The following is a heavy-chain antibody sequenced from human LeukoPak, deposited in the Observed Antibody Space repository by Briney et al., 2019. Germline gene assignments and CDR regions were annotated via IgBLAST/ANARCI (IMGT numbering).Heavy chain of an antibody. CDR2: ISYDGSNK. J-gene: IGHJ6*02. V-gene: IGHV3-30*18. CDR1: GFTFSSYG. D-gene: IGHD5-24*01. Sequence: PGGSLRLSCAASGFTFSSYGMHWVRQAPGKGLEWVAVISYDGSNKYYADSVKGRFTISRDNSKNTLYLQMNSLRAEDTALYYCAKDYIPQMATLNYYYYYGMDVWGQGTTVTVSS. CDR3: AKDYIPQMATLNYYYYYGMDV.